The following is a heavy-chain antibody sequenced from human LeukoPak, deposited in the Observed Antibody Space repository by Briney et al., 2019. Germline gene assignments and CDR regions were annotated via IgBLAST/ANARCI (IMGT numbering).Heavy chain of an antibody. V-gene: IGHV1-3*01. J-gene: IGHJ5*02. CDR1: GYTFTSYA. Sequence: ASVKVSCKASGYTFTSYAMHWARQARGQSLEWMGWINAGNDNTKYSQKFQGRVTITRDTSASTAYMELSSLRSEDTAVYYCARDLGYCTGGTCYPNWFDPWGQGTLVTVSS. CDR2: INAGNDNT. D-gene: IGHD2-15*01. CDR3: ARDLGYCTGGTCYPNWFDP.